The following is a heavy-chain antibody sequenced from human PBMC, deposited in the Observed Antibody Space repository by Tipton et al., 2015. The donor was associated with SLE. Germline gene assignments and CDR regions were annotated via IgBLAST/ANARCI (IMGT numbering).Heavy chain of an antibody. CDR3: ARDNNDY. D-gene: IGHD1/OR15-1a*01. Sequence: SLRLSCAASGFTFSHYWMHWVRQAPGKGLVWVARINTDETSTNYADSVKGRFTISRDNAKNSLYLQMNSLRAEDTAVYYCARDNNDYWGQGTLVTVSS. J-gene: IGHJ4*02. V-gene: IGHV3-74*01. CDR2: INTDETST. CDR1: GFTFSHYW.